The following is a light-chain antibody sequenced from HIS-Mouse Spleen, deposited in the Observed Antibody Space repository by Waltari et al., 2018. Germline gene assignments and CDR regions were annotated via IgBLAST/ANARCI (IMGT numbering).Light chain of an antibody. CDR1: SPNIGSNQ. CDR2: RNN. V-gene: IGLV1-47*01. Sequence: QSVLTQPPSASGTPGQRVTISCSGSSPNIGSNQSYWYQQPPGTAPNLLIYRNNQRPSGVPDRFSGSKSGTSASLAISGLRSEDEADYYCAAWDDSLSGYVFGTGTKVTVL. J-gene: IGLJ1*01. CDR3: AAWDDSLSGYV.